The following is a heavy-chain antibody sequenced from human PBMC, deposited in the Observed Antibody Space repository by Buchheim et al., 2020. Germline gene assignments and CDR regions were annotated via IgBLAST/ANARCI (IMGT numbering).Heavy chain of an antibody. CDR3: ARGYCSTTSCYTREESMDV. Sequence: EVQLVESGGGLVKPGGSLRLSCAASGFTFSSYTMNWARQAPGEGLEWVASICSTSAKIYYADSVKGRFTISRDNAKNSLDLQMNSLRVEDTAVYYCARGYCSTTSCYTREESMDVWGKGTT. D-gene: IGHD2-2*02. CDR2: ICSTSAKI. J-gene: IGHJ6*03. V-gene: IGHV3-21*03. CDR1: GFTFSSYT.